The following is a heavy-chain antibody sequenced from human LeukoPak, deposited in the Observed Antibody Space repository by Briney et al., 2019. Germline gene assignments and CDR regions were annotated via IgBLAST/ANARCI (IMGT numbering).Heavy chain of an antibody. V-gene: IGHV3-9*01. Sequence: PGGSLRLSCAASGFTFDDYAMPWGRQAPGKGLEWVSGISWNSGSIGYADSVKGRFTISRDNAKNSLYLHMNSLRAEDTALYYCAKAGLYYDSSGYYDYWGQGTLVTVSS. D-gene: IGHD3-22*01. J-gene: IGHJ4*02. CDR1: GFTFDDYA. CDR2: ISWNSGSI. CDR3: AKAGLYYDSSGYYDY.